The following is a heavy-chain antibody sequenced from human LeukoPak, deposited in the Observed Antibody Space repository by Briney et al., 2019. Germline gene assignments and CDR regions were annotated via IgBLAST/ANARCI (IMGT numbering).Heavy chain of an antibody. CDR2: ISSIST. D-gene: IGHD5-24*01. CDR3: ARDLAPRSFDY. CDR1: GFTFSHYY. J-gene: IGHJ4*02. Sequence: GGSLRLSCAASGFTFSHYYINWIRQAPGKGLEWVSSISSISTYTAYADSLRGRFTISRDNSNNTLCLQMDSLRVEDTAVCYCARDLAPRSFDYWGQGTLVTVSS. V-gene: IGHV3-11*06.